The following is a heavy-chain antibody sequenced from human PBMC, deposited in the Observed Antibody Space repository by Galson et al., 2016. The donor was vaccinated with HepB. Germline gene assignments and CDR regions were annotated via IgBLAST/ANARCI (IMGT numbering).Heavy chain of an antibody. D-gene: IGHD3-10*01. CDR2: ISGSRGNT. CDR1: GFTLSSNA. V-gene: IGHV3-23*01. CDR3: AKVGWREYDGY. Sequence: SLRLSCAASGFTLSSNAMAWVRQAPGKGLEWVSSISGSRGNTYYADSVKGRFTISRDNSKNTVYLQMSSLRVDDTAVYYCAKVGWREYDGYWGQGTLVTVSS. J-gene: IGHJ4*02.